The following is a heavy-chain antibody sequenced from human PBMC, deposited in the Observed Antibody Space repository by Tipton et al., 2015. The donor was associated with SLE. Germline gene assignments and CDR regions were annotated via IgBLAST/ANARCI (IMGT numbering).Heavy chain of an antibody. V-gene: IGHV3-7*01. CDR2: IRPDGSEE. CDR3: ARESSSEAFDL. D-gene: IGHD6-25*01. J-gene: IGHJ4*02. CDR1: GFTFSTSW. Sequence: SLRLSCAASGFTFSTSWMNWVRQAPGKGLEWLANIRPDGSEEYYVDSAKGRFTISRDNAQNSLYLQMNSLGVEDTAVYYCARESSSEAFDLWGQGILVTVSS.